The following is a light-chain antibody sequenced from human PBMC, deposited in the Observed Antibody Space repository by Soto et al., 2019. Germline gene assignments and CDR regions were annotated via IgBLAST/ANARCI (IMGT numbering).Light chain of an antibody. CDR3: QSYDSSLSSYV. Sequence: QSALTQPPSVSGAPGQRVTTSCTGSSSNIGAGYDVHWYQQLPGTAPKLLIYDNTNRPSGVPDRFSGSKTGTSASLAITGLQAEDEAVYYCQSYDSSLSSYVFGAGTKVTVL. CDR2: DNT. CDR1: SSNIGAGYD. J-gene: IGLJ1*01. V-gene: IGLV1-40*01.